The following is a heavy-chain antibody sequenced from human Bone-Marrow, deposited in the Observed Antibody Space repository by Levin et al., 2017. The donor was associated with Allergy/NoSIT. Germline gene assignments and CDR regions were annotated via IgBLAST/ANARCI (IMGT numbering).Heavy chain of an antibody. D-gene: IGHD3-22*01. Sequence: GGSLRLSCKSSGSSFTTYWIAWVRQMPGKGLEWMGIIYPTDSDTRYSPSFQGQVSISADKSINTAYLQWRSLRASDTAMYYCARSFFSDSTGYRHSDGFDIWGQGTMVTVSS. CDR1: GSSFTTYW. V-gene: IGHV5-51*01. CDR3: ARSFFSDSTGYRHSDGFDI. J-gene: IGHJ3*02. CDR2: IYPTDSDT.